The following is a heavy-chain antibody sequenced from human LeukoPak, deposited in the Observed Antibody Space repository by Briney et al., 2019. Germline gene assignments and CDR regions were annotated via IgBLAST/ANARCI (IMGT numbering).Heavy chain of an antibody. CDR3: ARGGIAAAVPRYGMDV. J-gene: IGHJ6*02. Sequence: ASVKVSCKASGYTFTNYGITWVRQAPGQGLEWMGRITAYNGDTRYAQKFQGRVTMTTDTSTTTAYMEVRSLRSDDSARYYCARGGIAAAVPRYGMDVWGQGTAVTVFS. CDR2: ITAYNGDT. CDR1: GYTFTNYG. D-gene: IGHD6-25*01. V-gene: IGHV1-18*01.